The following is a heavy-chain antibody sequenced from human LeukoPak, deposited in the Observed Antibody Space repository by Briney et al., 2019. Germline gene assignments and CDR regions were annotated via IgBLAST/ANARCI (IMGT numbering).Heavy chain of an antibody. Sequence: SGGSLRLSCAASGFTFSSYAMSWVRQAPGKGLEWVSAISGSGGSTYYADSVKGRFTISRDNSKNTLYLQMNSLRAEDTAVYYCAKLGRGPTSTTGTTDNYWGQGTLVTVSS. D-gene: IGHD1-1*01. CDR1: GFTFSSYA. CDR3: AKLGRGPTSTTGTTDNY. CDR2: ISGSGGST. V-gene: IGHV3-23*01. J-gene: IGHJ4*02.